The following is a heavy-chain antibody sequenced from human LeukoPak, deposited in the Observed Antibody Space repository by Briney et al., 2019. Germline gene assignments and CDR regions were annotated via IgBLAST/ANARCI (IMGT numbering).Heavy chain of an antibody. V-gene: IGHV5-51*01. CDR2: SYLGDSDI. D-gene: IGHD6-6*01. J-gene: IGHJ5*02. Sequence: GESLKISCKGSGYSFTNYWIGLVRQMPGKVLELMGISYLGDSDIRYSPSFQGQVTISADKSISTAYLRWSGLKASDSAMYYCATHISRSSGWFDPWGQGALVTVSS. CDR1: GYSFTNYW. CDR3: ATHISRSSGWFDP.